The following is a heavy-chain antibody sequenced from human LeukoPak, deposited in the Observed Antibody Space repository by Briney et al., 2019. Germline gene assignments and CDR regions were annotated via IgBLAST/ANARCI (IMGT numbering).Heavy chain of an antibody. D-gene: IGHD3-10*01. CDR2: IYYSGST. Sequence: TASETLSLTCTVSGGSISSYYWSWIRQPPGKGLEWIGYIYYSGSTNYNPSLKSRVTISVDTSKNQFSLKLSSVTAADTAVYYCARRRRITMVRGVIITSNWFDPWGQGTLVTVSS. V-gene: IGHV4-59*12. CDR3: ARRRRITMVRGVIITSNWFDP. CDR1: GGSISSYY. J-gene: IGHJ5*02.